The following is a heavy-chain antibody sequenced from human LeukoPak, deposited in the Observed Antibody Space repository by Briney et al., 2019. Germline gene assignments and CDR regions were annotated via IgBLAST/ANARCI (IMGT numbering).Heavy chain of an antibody. Sequence: GASVKVSCKASGYTFTGYYMHWVRQAPGQGLEWMGWINPNSGGTNYAQKFQGRVTMTRDMSTSTVYMELSSLRSEDTAVYYCARGAGPRGFDPWGQGTLVTVSS. J-gene: IGHJ5*02. CDR2: INPNSGGT. CDR3: ARGAGPRGFDP. V-gene: IGHV1-2*02. CDR1: GYTFTGYY.